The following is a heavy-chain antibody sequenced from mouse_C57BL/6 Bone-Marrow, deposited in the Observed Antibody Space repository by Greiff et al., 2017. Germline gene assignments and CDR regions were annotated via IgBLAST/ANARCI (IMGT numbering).Heavy chain of an antibody. CDR2: ISSGSSTI. Sequence: EVKLMESGGGLVKPGGSLKLSCAASGFTFSDYGMHWVRQAPEKGLEWVAYISSGSSTIYYADTVKGRFTISRDNAKNTLFLQLTSRRSEDTAMFYGARRGNYGSWFAYGAKGTLVTVSA. V-gene: IGHV5-17*01. J-gene: IGHJ3*01. CDR3: ARRGNYGSWFAY. D-gene: IGHD2-1*01. CDR1: GFTFSDYG.